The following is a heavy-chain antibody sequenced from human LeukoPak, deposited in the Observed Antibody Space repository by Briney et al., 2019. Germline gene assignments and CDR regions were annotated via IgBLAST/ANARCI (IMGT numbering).Heavy chain of an antibody. CDR1: GYSISSGYY. CDR2: IYYSGST. V-gene: IGHV4-61*01. D-gene: IGHD3-22*01. Sequence: SETLSLTCTVSGYSISSGYYWGWIRQPPGKGLEWIGYIYYSGSTNYNPSLKSRVTISVDTSKNQFSLRLSSVTAADTAVYYCARVTGYMIEDYFDYWGQGTLVTVSS. J-gene: IGHJ4*02. CDR3: ARVTGYMIEDYFDY.